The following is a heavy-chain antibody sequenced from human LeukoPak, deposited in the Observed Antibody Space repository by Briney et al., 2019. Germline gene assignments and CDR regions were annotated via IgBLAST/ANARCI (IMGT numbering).Heavy chain of an antibody. V-gene: IGHV3-23*01. CDR1: GFTFSSSA. D-gene: IGHD6-13*01. CDR2: ISDSGDST. CDR3: AKEKGFSSPYYYYYMDV. Sequence: GGSLRLSCAASGFTFSSSAMSWVRQAPGKGLEWISVISDSGDSTYYADSVKGRFTISRDNSKNTLYLQMNSLRAEDTALYYCAKEKGFSSPYYYYYMDVWGKGTTVTVSS. J-gene: IGHJ6*03.